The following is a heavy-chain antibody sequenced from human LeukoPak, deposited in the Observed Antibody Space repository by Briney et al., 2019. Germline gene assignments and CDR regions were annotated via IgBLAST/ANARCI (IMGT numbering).Heavy chain of an antibody. J-gene: IGHJ4*02. CDR1: GFIFISYS. CDR3: TRDLYFDY. CDR2: ITNSSDYI. V-gene: IGHV3-21*01. Sequence: PGGSLRLSCAASGFIFISYSMTWVRQAPGKGLEWVSSITNSSDYIYYADSVKGRFTISRDNAKNTLYLQMNSLRAEDTAVYYCTRDLYFDYWGQGTLVTVSS.